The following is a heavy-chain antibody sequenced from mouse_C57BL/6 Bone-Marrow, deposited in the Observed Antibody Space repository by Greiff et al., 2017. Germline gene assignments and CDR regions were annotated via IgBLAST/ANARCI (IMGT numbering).Heavy chain of an antibody. CDR1: GYTFTSYW. D-gene: IGHD1-1*01. J-gene: IGHJ2*01. CDR2: IDPSDSDT. Sequence: QVQLQQPGAELVRPGSSVKLSCKASGYTFTSYWMHWVKQRPIQGLEWIGNIDPSDSDTHYNQKFKDKATLTVDKSSSTAYMQLSSLTSEDAAVYYCARSTTVVLYYFDYWGQGTTLTVSS. V-gene: IGHV1-52*01. CDR3: ARSTTVVLYYFDY.